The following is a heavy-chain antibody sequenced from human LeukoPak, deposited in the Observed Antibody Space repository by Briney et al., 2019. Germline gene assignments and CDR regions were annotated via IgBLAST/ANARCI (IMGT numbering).Heavy chain of an antibody. V-gene: IGHV3-7*01. J-gene: IGHJ4*02. CDR3: ARDPGSYGTFVY. CDR2: INQEGSET. D-gene: IGHD1-26*01. CDR1: GFTVSRHW. Sequence: GGSLRLSCAASGFTVSRHWMNWVRQSPGKGLEWVANINQEGSETHYVDCVRGRFTISRDNAKNSLFCQMNSLRAEDTAVYYCARDPGSYGTFVYWGQGTLVTVSS.